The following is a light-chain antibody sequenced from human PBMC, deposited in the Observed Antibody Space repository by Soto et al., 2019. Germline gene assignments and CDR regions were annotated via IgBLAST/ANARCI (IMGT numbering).Light chain of an antibody. CDR2: AAS. Sequence: EIRVTQSPATLSVSTGERATLSCRASQSVNSDLAWYQQKPGQAPRLLIFAASTRATGIPPRFSGSGSGTEFTLTISSLEPEDFALYYCQQCYNWPQWTFAQGTKV. V-gene: IGKV3-15*01. CDR1: QSVNSD. CDR3: QQCYNWPQWT. J-gene: IGKJ1*01.